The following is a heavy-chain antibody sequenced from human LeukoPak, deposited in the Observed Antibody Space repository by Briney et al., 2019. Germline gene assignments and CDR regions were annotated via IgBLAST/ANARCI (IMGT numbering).Heavy chain of an antibody. V-gene: IGHV3-30-3*01. CDR3: ARAGPTRWVNYYYYGMDV. D-gene: IGHD5-24*01. J-gene: IGHJ6*02. CDR1: GFTFSSYA. Sequence: GRSLRLSCAASGFTFSSYAMHWVRQAPGKGLEWVAVISYDGSNKYYADSVKGRFTISRDNSKNTLYLQMNSLRAEDTAVYYCARAGPTRWVNYYYYGMDVWGQGTTVTVSS. CDR2: ISYDGSNK.